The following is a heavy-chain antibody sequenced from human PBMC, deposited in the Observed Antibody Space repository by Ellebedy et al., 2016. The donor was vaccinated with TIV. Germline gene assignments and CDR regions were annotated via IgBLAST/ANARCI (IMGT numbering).Heavy chain of an antibody. D-gene: IGHD3-16*02. J-gene: IGHJ4*02. CDR2: IKEDGTDK. Sequence: GGSLRLSCAASGFTFNNDWMGWVRQAPGKGLEWVANIKEDGTDKYYVDSVKGRFTISRDNAKNSLYLQMNSLRAEDTALYYCARDTYRFFDYWGQGSQVTVSS. V-gene: IGHV3-7*03. CDR3: ARDTYRFFDY. CDR1: GFTFNNDW.